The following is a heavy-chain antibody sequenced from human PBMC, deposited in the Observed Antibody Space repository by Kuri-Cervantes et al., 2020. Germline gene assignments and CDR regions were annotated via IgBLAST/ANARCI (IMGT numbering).Heavy chain of an antibody. Sequence: GGSLRLSCAASGFTFSSYSMNWVRQAPGKGLEWVSSISSSSSYIYYADSVKGRFTISRDNSKNTLYLQMNSLRAEDTAVYYCAKGVVGATGYMDVWGKGTTVTVSS. D-gene: IGHD1-26*01. V-gene: IGHV3-21*04. CDR1: GFTFSSYS. CDR2: ISSSSSYI. J-gene: IGHJ6*03. CDR3: AKGVVGATGYMDV.